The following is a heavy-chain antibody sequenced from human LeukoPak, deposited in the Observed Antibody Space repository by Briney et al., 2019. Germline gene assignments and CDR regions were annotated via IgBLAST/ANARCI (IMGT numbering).Heavy chain of an antibody. CDR1: GASVRGYY. V-gene: IGHV4-59*02. J-gene: IGHJ4*02. D-gene: IGHD3-10*01. Sequence: PSETLSLTCTVSGASVRGYYWSWIRQPPGKGLEWIGYIHCTGNTDYNPSLTSRVTMSVDTSKNQFSLMLTSVTAADTAVYYCARGYGSGSYNNFNKWGQGLLVAVSS. CDR2: IHCTGNT. CDR3: ARGYGSGSYNNFNK.